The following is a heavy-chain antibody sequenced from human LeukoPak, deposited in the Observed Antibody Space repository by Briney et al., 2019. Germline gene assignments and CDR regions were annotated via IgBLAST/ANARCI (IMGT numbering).Heavy chain of an antibody. D-gene: IGHD1-26*01. CDR1: GFTFDDYG. CDR2: IDWNGGST. Sequence: GGSLRLSCAASGFTFDDYGMNWVRQAPGKGLEWVSGIDWNGGSTGYADSVKGRFTISRDNAKNSLYVQMNSLRAEDTALYYCARPYSGSQGDALDIWGQGTMLTVSS. CDR3: ARPYSGSQGDALDI. J-gene: IGHJ3*02. V-gene: IGHV3-20*04.